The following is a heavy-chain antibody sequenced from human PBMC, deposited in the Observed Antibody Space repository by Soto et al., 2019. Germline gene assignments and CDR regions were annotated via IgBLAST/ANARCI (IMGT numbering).Heavy chain of an antibody. CDR2: IYYSGST. D-gene: IGHD6-19*01. Sequence: QVQLQESGPGLVKPSETLSLTCTVSGGSISSYYWSWIRQPPGKGLEWIGYIYYSGSTNYNPSLKSRVTISVDTSKNQFSLKLISVTAADTAVYYCAREGSGWYRNGMDVWGQGTTVTVSS. CDR3: AREGSGWYRNGMDV. CDR1: GGSISSYY. V-gene: IGHV4-59*01. J-gene: IGHJ6*02.